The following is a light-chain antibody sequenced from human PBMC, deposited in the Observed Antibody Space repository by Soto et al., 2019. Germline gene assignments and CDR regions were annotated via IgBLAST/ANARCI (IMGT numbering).Light chain of an antibody. Sequence: QPVLTQPPSVSGAPGQRVTISCTGSSSNIGAIYDVHWYQQLPGTAPKLLIHGNNNRPSGVPDRFSGSKSGTSASLAITGLQAEDEADYYCQSYDISLSGWVFGGGTKLTVL. CDR1: SSNIGAIYD. CDR2: GNN. J-gene: IGLJ3*02. V-gene: IGLV1-40*01. CDR3: QSYDISLSGWV.